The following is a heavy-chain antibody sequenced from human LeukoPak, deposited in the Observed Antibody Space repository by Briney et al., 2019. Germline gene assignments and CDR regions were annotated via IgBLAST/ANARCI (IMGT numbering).Heavy chain of an antibody. CDR3: AKDTSGYSFSY. V-gene: IGHV3-48*03. Sequence: PGGSLRLSCAASGFTFSSYEMNWVRQAPGKGLEWVSYISSSGSTIYYADSVRGRFTLSRDNAKNSLYLQMNSLRTEDTALYYCAKDTSGYSFSYWGQGTLVTVSS. J-gene: IGHJ4*02. D-gene: IGHD3-22*01. CDR1: GFTFSSYE. CDR2: ISSSGSTI.